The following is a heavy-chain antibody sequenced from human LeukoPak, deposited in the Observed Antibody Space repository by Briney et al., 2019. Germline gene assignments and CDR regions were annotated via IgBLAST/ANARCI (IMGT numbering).Heavy chain of an antibody. D-gene: IGHD3-9*01. Sequence: GGSLRLSCAASGFTFSTYVMTWVRQAPGKGLEWVSSISGSTINTYYADSVKGRFTISRDNSKNTLYLQMSSLRAEDTAVYYCAKNPTGYPNWFDLWGQGTLVTVSS. J-gene: IGHJ5*02. CDR3: AKNPTGYPNWFDL. V-gene: IGHV3-23*01. CDR2: ISGSTINT. CDR1: GFTFSTYV.